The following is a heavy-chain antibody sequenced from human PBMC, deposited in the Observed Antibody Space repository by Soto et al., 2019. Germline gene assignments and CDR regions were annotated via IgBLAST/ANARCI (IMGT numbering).Heavy chain of an antibody. Sequence: QVQLVQSGAEVKKAGASVKVSCKASGYTFSSYGISWVRQAPGQGLEWMGWISAYNVNTNYAQKFQGRVTMTTDTSTSTAFMELSSLRSDDTAVYYCARALAATAMSYFDYWSQGTLVTVSS. D-gene: IGHD6-13*01. J-gene: IGHJ4*02. CDR3: ARALAATAMSYFDY. V-gene: IGHV1-18*01. CDR1: GYTFSSYG. CDR2: ISAYNVNT.